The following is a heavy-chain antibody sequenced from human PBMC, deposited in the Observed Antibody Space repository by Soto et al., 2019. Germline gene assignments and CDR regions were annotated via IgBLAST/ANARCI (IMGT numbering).Heavy chain of an antibody. CDR2: ISGSGGST. CDR3: AKEYTAMVTPLFDY. J-gene: IGHJ4*02. Sequence: GGSLRLSCAASGVTFSSYAMTWVRQAPGKGLEWVSAISGSGGSTYYADSVKGRFTISRDNSKNMLYLQMNSLRAEDTAVYYCAKEYTAMVTPLFDYWGQGTLVTVSS. CDR1: GVTFSSYA. D-gene: IGHD5-18*01. V-gene: IGHV3-23*01.